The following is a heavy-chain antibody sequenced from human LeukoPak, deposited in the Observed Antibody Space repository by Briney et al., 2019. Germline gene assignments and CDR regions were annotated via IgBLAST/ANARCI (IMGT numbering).Heavy chain of an antibody. D-gene: IGHD1-26*01. CDR3: ATSGRRAGAYYFDY. V-gene: IGHV1-69*13. Sequence: GASVKVSCKASGGTFSSYAISWVRQAPGQGLEWMGGTIPIFGTANYAQKFQGRVAITADESTSTAYMELSSLRSEDTAVYYCATSGRRAGAYYFDYWDQGTLVTVSS. CDR2: TIPIFGTA. CDR1: GGTFSSYA. J-gene: IGHJ4*02.